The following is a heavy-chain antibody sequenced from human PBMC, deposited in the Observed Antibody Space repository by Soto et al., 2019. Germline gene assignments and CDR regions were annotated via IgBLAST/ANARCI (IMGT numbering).Heavy chain of an antibody. CDR3: ARSVFP. CDR2: IYYSGNT. Sequence: SETLSLTCTVSCGSISSSSYYWGWIRQPPGKGLEWIGSIYYSGNTYYKPSLKSRVTISVDTAKNQFSLKLTSVTAADTAVYYCARSVFPWGQGTLVTVS. CDR1: CGSISSSSYY. J-gene: IGHJ5*02. V-gene: IGHV4-39*07.